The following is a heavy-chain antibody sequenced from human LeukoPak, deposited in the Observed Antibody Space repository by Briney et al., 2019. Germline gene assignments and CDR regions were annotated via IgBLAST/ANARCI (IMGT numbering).Heavy chain of an antibody. CDR3: ASSSGYYYVADY. CDR1: GYTFTGYY. V-gene: IGHV1-2*06. D-gene: IGHD3-22*01. CDR2: LNPNSGGT. J-gene: IGHJ4*02. Sequence: ASVKVSCKASGYTFTGYYMHWVRQAPGQGLEWMGRLNPNSGGTNYAQKFQGRVTMTRDTSISTAYMELSRLRSDDTAVYYCASSSGYYYVADYCGQGTLVTVSS.